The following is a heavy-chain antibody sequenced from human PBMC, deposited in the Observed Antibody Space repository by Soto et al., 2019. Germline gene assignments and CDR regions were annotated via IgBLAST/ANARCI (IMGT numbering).Heavy chain of an antibody. CDR1: GFSLSDYW. CDR2: INQDGSVK. D-gene: IGHD2-2*01. J-gene: IGHJ4*02. Sequence: GGSLRLSCAASGFSLSDYWMSWVRQAPGEWLEWVANINQDGSVKYYVDSVKGRFTISRDNAKNSLYLQMNSLTAEDTAVYYCARAVAGASSYWGQGTVVTVSS. CDR3: ARAVAGASSY. V-gene: IGHV3-7*01.